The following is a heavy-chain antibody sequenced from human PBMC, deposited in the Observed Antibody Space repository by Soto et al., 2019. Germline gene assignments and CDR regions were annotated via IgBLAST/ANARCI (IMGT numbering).Heavy chain of an antibody. CDR3: ATGGGGRNYYSYGMDV. CDR2: INHSGSA. J-gene: IGHJ6*02. V-gene: IGHV4-34*01. D-gene: IGHD3-10*01. CDR1: GGPFGGYY. Sequence: QVQLQQWGAGLLRPSETLSLTCAISGGPFGGYYWSWIRQPPGKGLEWIGEINHSGSATYNPSLTSRVTISLDRSNNQFSLKMNSVTAAETAVYYCATGGGGRNYYSYGMDVWGRGTTVTVSS.